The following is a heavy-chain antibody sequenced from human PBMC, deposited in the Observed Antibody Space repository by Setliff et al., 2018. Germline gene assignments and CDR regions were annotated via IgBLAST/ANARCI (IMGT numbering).Heavy chain of an antibody. D-gene: IGHD3-3*01. V-gene: IGHV3-30*01. CDR2: ISYDGSNQ. CDR3: ARERHLLSTVVIFGLFDF. CDR1: GFTFGSHA. Sequence: GGSLRLSCAASGFTFGSHAMHWVRQAPGKGLEWVAAISYDGSNQYYADSVKGRLTVSRDNSKNTLSLQMYSLRTEDTALYYCARERHLLSTVVIFGLFDFWGQGALVTVSS. J-gene: IGHJ4*02.